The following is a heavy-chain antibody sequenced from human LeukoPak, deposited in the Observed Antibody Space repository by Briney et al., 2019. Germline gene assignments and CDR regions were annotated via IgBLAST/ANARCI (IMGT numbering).Heavy chain of an antibody. V-gene: IGHV3-66*01. Sequence: GGSLRLSCAASGFSVSSNSMSWVRQAPGKGLEWVSVIYSGGSTYYADSVKGRFTISRDNSKNTLYLQMNSLRAEDTAVYYCARDPGIPAAGTVGYFDYWGQGTLVTVSS. CDR2: IYSGGST. CDR1: GFSVSSNS. J-gene: IGHJ4*02. CDR3: ARDPGIPAAGTVGYFDY. D-gene: IGHD6-13*01.